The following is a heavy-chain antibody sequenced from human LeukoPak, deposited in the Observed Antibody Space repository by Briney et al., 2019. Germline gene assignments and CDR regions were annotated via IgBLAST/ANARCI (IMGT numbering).Heavy chain of an antibody. CDR2: INPSGGST. J-gene: IGHJ4*02. Sequence: ASLKVSCKASGYTFTSYYMHCVRQAPGQGLEWMGIINPSGGSTSYAQKFQGRVTMTRDTSTSTVYMELSSLRSEDTAVYYCARDGVARERCSSTSCYGVGSFDYWGQGTLVTVSS. CDR1: GYTFTSYY. D-gene: IGHD2-2*01. CDR3: ARDGVARERCSSTSCYGVGSFDY. V-gene: IGHV1-46*01.